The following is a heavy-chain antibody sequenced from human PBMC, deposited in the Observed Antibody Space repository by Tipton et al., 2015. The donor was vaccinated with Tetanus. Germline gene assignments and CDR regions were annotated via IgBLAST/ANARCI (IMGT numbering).Heavy chain of an antibody. J-gene: IGHJ4*02. Sequence: TLSLTCTVSGGSISSSSYYWGWIRQPPGKGLEWIGSIYYSGSTYYNPSLKSRVTISVDTSKNQFSLKLSSVTAADTAVYYCARHHPLLWFGELLSALDYWGQGTLVTDSS. CDR1: GGSISSSSYY. CDR2: IYYSGST. D-gene: IGHD3-10*01. V-gene: IGHV4-39*01. CDR3: ARHHPLLWFGELLSALDY.